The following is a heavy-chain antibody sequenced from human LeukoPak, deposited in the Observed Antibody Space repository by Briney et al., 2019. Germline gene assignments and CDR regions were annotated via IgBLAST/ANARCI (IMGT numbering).Heavy chain of an antibody. J-gene: IGHJ5*02. V-gene: IGHV4-30-2*01. CDR2: IYHSGST. CDR1: GGSISSGGYS. Sequence: PSQTLSLTCAVSGGSISSGGYSWSWIRQPPGKGLEWIGYIYHSGSTYYNPSLKSRVTISVDRSKNQFSLKLSSVTAADTAVYYCATTSHRYTSSWTFDPWGQGTLVTVSS. D-gene: IGHD6-13*01. CDR3: ATTSHRYTSSWTFDP.